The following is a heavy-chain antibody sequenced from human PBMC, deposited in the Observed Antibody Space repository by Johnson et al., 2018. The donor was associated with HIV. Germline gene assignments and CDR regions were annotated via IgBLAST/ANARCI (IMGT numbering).Heavy chain of an antibody. CDR3: ARDQGELCLTHAFDI. D-gene: IGHD2-21*01. J-gene: IGHJ3*02. CDR2: IWYDGSNK. Sequence: QVQLVESGGGVVQPGRSLRLSCAASGFIFSSYGMHWVRQAPGKGLEWVAVIWYDGSNKFYADSVKGRFTISRDNSKNTLYLQMNSLRHEDTAVYYCARDQGELCLTHAFDIWGQGTMVIVSS. V-gene: IGHV3-30*19. CDR1: GFIFSSYG.